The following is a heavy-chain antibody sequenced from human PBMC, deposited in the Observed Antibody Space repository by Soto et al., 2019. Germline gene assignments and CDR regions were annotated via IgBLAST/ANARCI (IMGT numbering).Heavy chain of an antibody. D-gene: IGHD3-10*01. V-gene: IGHV5-51*01. Sequence: GESLKIYCKGSGYSFTSYWIGWVRQMPGEGLEWMGIIYPGDSDTRYSPSFQGQVTISADKSISTAYLQWSSLKASDTAMYYCARPKGMRGEMAHSPFDYWGQGTLVTVSP. CDR2: IYPGDSDT. J-gene: IGHJ4*02. CDR3: ARPKGMRGEMAHSPFDY. CDR1: GYSFTSYW.